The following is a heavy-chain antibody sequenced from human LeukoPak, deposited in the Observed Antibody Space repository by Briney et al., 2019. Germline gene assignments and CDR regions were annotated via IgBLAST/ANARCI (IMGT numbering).Heavy chain of an antibody. V-gene: IGHV3-23*01. CDR1: GFTFSSYA. CDR2: ISGAGGAT. CDR3: AKSGSRDWDYFEY. Sequence: GGSLRLSCAASGFTFSSYAMNWVRQAPGKGLEWVSTISGAGGATHYAESVKGRFTISRANSKNTLFLQMNSLRAEDTAVYYCAKSGSRDWDYFEYWGQGTLVTASS. D-gene: IGHD6-19*01. J-gene: IGHJ4*02.